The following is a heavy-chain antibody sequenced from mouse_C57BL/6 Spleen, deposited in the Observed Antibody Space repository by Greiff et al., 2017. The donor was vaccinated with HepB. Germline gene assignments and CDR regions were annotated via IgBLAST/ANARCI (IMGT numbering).Heavy chain of an antibody. J-gene: IGHJ3*01. D-gene: IGHD3-2*02. V-gene: IGHV5-4*01. Sequence: EVQGVESGGGLVKPGGSLKLSCAASGFTFSSYAMSWVRQTPEKRLEWVATISDGGSYTYYPDNVKGRFTISRDNAKNNLYLQRSHLKSEDTAMYYCARDRYSSGYGGFAYWGQGTLVTVSA. CDR3: ARDRYSSGYGGFAY. CDR1: GFTFSSYA. CDR2: ISDGGSYT.